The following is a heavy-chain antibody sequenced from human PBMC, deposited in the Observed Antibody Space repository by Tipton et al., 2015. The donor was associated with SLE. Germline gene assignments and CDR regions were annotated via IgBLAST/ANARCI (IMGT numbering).Heavy chain of an antibody. CDR2: IYYSGST. CDR1: GGSISSYY. D-gene: IGHD3-22*01. V-gene: IGHV4-4*08. J-gene: IGHJ4*02. Sequence: LRLSCTVSGGSISSYYWSWIRQPPGKGLEWIGYIYYSGSTNYNPSLKSRVTISVDTSENHFSLKLSSVTAADTAVYYCATDSSGYYYFDYWGQGTLVTVSS. CDR3: ATDSSGYYYFDY.